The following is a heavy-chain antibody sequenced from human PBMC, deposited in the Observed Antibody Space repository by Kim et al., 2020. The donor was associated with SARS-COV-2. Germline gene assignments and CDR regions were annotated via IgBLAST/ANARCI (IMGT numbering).Heavy chain of an antibody. CDR2: IYFTGTT. Sequence: SETLSLTCTVSGGSLSSYYWSWIRQPPGKGLEWIGYIYFTGTTNYSPSLKSRVTMSLGTSINEFSLKLKSVTAADTAVYFCARGNVAGASFDPSGQGIL. CDR1: GGSLSSYY. D-gene: IGHD1-26*01. CDR3: ARGNVAGASFDP. J-gene: IGHJ5*02. V-gene: IGHV4-59*13.